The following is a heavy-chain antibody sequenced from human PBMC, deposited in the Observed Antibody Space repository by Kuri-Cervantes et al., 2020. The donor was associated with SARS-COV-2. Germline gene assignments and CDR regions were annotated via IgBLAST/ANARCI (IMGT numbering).Heavy chain of an antibody. V-gene: IGHV1-2*02. CDR2: INPNSGGT. J-gene: IGHJ5*02. CDR3: ARGDRGYDP. D-gene: IGHD5-12*01. CDR1: GYTLTELS. Sequence: ASVKVSCKVSGYTLTELSMHWVRQAPGQGLEWMGWINPNSGGTNYAQKFQGRVTMTRDTSISTAYMELSRLRSDDTAVYYCARGDRGYDPIGQGTLVTVSS.